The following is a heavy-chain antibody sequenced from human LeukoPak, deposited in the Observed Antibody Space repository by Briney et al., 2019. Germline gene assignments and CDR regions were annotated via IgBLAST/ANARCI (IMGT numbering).Heavy chain of an antibody. V-gene: IGHV3-30*03. CDR1: GFTFSSSG. CDR2: ISYDGSNK. Sequence: GGSLRLSCAASGFTFSSSGMHWVRQAPGKGLEWVSVISYDGSNKFYADSVKGRFTISRDNSKNTLYLQMNSLRAEDTAVYYCARDGADYYGLEWKYYYYGMDVWGQGTTVTVSS. D-gene: IGHD3-10*01. CDR3: ARDGADYYGLEWKYYYYGMDV. J-gene: IGHJ6*02.